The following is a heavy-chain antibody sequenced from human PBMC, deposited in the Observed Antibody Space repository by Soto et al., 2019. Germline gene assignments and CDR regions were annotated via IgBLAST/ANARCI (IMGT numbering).Heavy chain of an antibody. V-gene: IGHV1-8*01. J-gene: IGHJ5*02. Sequence: ASVKVSCKASGYTFTSYDINWARQATGQGLEWMGWMNPNSGNTGYAQKFQGRVTMTRNTSISTAYMELSSLRSEDTAVYYCARDTAIIGGFHPWGQGTLVTVSS. CDR2: MNPNSGNT. CDR3: ARDTAIIGGFHP. D-gene: IGHD5-18*01. CDR1: GYTFTSYD.